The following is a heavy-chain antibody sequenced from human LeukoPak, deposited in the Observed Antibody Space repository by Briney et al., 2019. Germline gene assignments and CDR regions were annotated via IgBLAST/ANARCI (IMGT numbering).Heavy chain of an antibody. CDR1: GFTFSNYW. CDR3: ARDQEAPGFYFDY. CDR2: INRDGSST. Sequence: GGSLRLSCAASGFTFSNYWMHWVRQTPEKGLVWVSRINRDGSSTNYADSVKGRFTISRDNAKNTLYLQMDSLRADDTAAYYCARDQEAPGFYFDYWGQGNLVTVPS. J-gene: IGHJ4*02. D-gene: IGHD1-14*01. V-gene: IGHV3-74*01.